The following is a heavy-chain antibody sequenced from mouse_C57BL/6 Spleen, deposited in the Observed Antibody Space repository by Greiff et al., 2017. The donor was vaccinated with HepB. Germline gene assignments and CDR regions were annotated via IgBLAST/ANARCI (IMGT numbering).Heavy chain of an antibody. V-gene: IGHV5-17*01. CDR1: GFTFSDYG. J-gene: IGHJ2*01. CDR3: ARNYDYYFDY. D-gene: IGHD2-4*01. CDR2: ISSGSSTI. Sequence: DVKLVESGGGLVKPGGSLKLSYAASGFTFSDYGMHWVRQAPEKGLEWVAYISSGSSTIYYADTVKGRFTISRDNAKNTLFLQMTSLRSEDTAMYYCARNYDYYFDYWGQGTTLTVSS.